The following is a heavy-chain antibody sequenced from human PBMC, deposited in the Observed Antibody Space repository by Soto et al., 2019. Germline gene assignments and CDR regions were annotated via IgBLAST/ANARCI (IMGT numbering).Heavy chain of an antibody. D-gene: IGHD6-13*01. CDR2: INHSGST. CDR1: GGSFSGYY. V-gene: IGHV4-34*01. CDR3: ARDGAAAGNYYYYGMDV. Sequence: PSETLSLTCAVYGGSFSGYYWSWIRQPPGKGLEWIGEINHSGSTNYNPSLKSRVTISVDTSKNQFSLKLSSVTAADTAVYYCARDGAAAGNYYYYGMDVWGQGTTVTVSS. J-gene: IGHJ6*02.